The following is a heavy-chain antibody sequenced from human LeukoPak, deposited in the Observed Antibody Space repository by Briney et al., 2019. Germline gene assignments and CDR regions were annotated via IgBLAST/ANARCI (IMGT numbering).Heavy chain of an antibody. CDR2: IIHSGST. V-gene: IGHV4-34*12. J-gene: IGHJ4*02. D-gene: IGHD3-3*01. Sequence: SETLSLTCAVYGGSFSSYPWTWIRQPPGKGLEWIGQIIHSGSTKYNPSLKSRVTISVDKSKNQFSLKLSSVTAADTAVYYCAGGKRITIFGVVIAPIDYWGQGTLVTVSS. CDR3: AGGKRITIFGVVIAPIDY. CDR1: GGSFSSYP.